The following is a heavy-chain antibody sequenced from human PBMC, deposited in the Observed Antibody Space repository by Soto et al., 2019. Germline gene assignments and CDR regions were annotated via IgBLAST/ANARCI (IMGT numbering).Heavy chain of an antibody. J-gene: IGHJ4*02. Sequence: GASVKVSCKASGYTFTSYGISWVRQAPGQGLEWMGWISAYNGNTNYAQKLQGRVTMTTDTSTSTAYMELRSLRSDDTAVYYCARDSYYDSKQGFDYWGQGTLVTVSS. CDR1: GYTFTSYG. CDR2: ISAYNGNT. V-gene: IGHV1-18*01. CDR3: ARDSYYDSKQGFDY. D-gene: IGHD3-22*01.